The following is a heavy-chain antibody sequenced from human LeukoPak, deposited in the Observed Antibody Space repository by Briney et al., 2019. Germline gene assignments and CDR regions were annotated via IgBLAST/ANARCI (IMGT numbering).Heavy chain of an antibody. J-gene: IGHJ6*03. CDR1: GGSISSYY. CDR3: ARRHGYIAVAGIYYYYYMDV. D-gene: IGHD6-19*01. CDR2: IYYSGST. Sequence: SKTLSLTCTVSGGSISSYYWSWIRQPPGKGLEWIGYIYYSGSTNYNPSLKSRVTISVDTSKNQFSLKLSSVTAADTAVYYCARRHGYIAVAGIYYYYYMDVWGKGTTVTVSS. V-gene: IGHV4-59*01.